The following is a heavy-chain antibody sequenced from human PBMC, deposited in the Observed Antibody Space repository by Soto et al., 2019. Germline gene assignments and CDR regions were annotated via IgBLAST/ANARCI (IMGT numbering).Heavy chain of an antibody. V-gene: IGHV1-18*01. Sequence: QVQLVQSGAEVKKPGASVKVSCKASSYTFSNYGISWVRQAPGQGLEWMGWISVYNGNTNYAQKLQGRVTMTTDTSTSTAYMELRSLRSDDTAAYYRARDTRDGDGYYGLDVWGQGTTVTVSS. CDR1: SYTFSNYG. D-gene: IGHD7-27*01. CDR3: ARDTRDGDGYYGLDV. J-gene: IGHJ6*02. CDR2: ISVYNGNT.